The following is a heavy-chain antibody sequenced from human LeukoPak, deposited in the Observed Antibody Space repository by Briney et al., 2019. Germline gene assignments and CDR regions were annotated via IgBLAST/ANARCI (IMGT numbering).Heavy chain of an antibody. V-gene: IGHV4-59*01. CDR1: GGSISSYY. CDR3: ARTTPTGFRSGYPNWFDP. CDR2: IYYNGGT. Sequence: SETLSLTCTVSGGSISSYYWSWIRQPPGKGLEWIGYIYYNGGTNYNPSLKSRVTISVDTSKNQFSLKLSSVTAADTAVYYCARTTPTGFRSGYPNWFDPWGQGTLVTVSS. J-gene: IGHJ5*02. D-gene: IGHD3-3*01.